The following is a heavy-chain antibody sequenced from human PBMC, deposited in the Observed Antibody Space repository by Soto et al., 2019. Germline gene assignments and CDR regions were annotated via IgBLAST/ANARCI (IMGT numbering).Heavy chain of an antibody. CDR1: GYTLTSHH. J-gene: IGHJ3*02. CDR3: ARGGGVGLDGSAAFDI. V-gene: IGHV1-46*01. D-gene: IGHD1-1*01. Sequence: QVHLVQSGAEVKKPGASMKVSCTASGYTLTSHHVHWVRQAPGRRLEWMGSINPANGVAQYTARFQGRVIMTRDTSTSTVYMELSGLTSEDTAIFYCARGGGVGLDGSAAFDIWGQGTMVTVSS. CDR2: INPANGVA.